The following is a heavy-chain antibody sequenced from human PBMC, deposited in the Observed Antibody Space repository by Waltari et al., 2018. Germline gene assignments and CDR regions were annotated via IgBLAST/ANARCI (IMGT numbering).Heavy chain of an antibody. D-gene: IGHD5-12*01. J-gene: IGHJ6*02. V-gene: IGHV3-23*01. Sequence: EVQLLESGGGLVQPGGSLRLSCAASGFTFSSYAMSWVRQAPGQGLEWVSAISGSGGSTYYADSVKGRFTISRDKSKNTLYLQMNSLRAEDTAVYYCAKEGYILTRLKYGMDVWGQGTTVTVSS. CDR3: AKEGYILTRLKYGMDV. CDR2: ISGSGGST. CDR1: GFTFSSYA.